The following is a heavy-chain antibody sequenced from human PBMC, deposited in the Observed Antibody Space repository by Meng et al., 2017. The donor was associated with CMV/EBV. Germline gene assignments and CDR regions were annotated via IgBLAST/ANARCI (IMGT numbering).Heavy chain of an antibody. CDR3: ARAVEDHLWGRPRAVCDH. V-gene: IGHV3-11*01. J-gene: IGHJ4*02. CDR1: FSDSY. CDR2: MSASGSAL. D-gene: IGHD3-16*01. Sequence: FSDSYRTRFRQPTGKGLERLSYMSASGSALYYADAVKGRFTVARDNAKKSLYLRMNSLRAEDTAVYSGARAVEDHLWGRPRAVCDHWGQGVLVTVSS.